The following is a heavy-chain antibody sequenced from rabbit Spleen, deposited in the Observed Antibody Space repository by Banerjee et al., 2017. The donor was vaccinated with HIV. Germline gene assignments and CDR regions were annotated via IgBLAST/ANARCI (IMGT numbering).Heavy chain of an antibody. V-gene: IGHV1S45*01. Sequence: QEQLEESGGDLVKPEGSLTLTCTASGFTISSSYWICWVRQAPGKGLEWIGCIYGGSSGSTYYASWAKGQFAISKTSSTTVTLQLNSLTAADTATYFCARGDGGNTYILIRLDLWGPGTLVTVS. CDR3: ARGDGGNTYILIRLDL. CDR2: IYGGSSGST. CDR1: GFTISSSYW. J-gene: IGHJ3*01. D-gene: IGHD8-1*01.